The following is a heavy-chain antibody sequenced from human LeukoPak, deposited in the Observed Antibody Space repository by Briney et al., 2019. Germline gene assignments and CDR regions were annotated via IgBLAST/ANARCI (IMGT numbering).Heavy chain of an antibody. V-gene: IGHV3-74*01. CDR3: AKGGSKAPDY. D-gene: IGHD4-11*01. J-gene: IGHJ4*02. CDR1: GLSFSNYW. CDR2: INSEGSST. Sequence: GGSLRLSCAASGLSFSNYWMHWVRQAPGKGLVWVSRINSEGSSTSYADSVKGRFTISRDNAKTTLYLQMNSLRAEDTAVYYCAKGGSKAPDYWGQGTLVTVSS.